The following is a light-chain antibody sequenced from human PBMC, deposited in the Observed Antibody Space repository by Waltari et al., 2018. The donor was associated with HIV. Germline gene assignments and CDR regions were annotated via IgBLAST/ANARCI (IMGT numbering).Light chain of an antibody. CDR3: QQYYSTPLT. Sequence: DIVMTQSPDSLAVSLGKRATINCKSSQSVLYSSNNKNYLAWYQQKPGQPPELLIYWASTRESGVPDRFSGSGSATDFTLTISSLQAEDVAVYYCQQYYSTPLTFGGGTQVEIK. V-gene: IGKV4-1*01. J-gene: IGKJ4*01. CDR1: QSVLYSSNNKNY. CDR2: WAS.